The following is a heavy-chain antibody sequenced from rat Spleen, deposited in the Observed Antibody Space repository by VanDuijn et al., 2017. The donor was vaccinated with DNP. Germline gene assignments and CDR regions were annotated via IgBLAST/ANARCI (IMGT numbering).Heavy chain of an antibody. V-gene: IGHV5S10*01. Sequence: EVQLVESGGGLVQPGRSLKLSCAASGFTFRDYNMAWVRQAPTKGLEWVASITNSGGSTYYRDSVKGRFTISRDNAYSTLYLQMDSLRSEDTATYYCTTGGNNPFPYWGQGTLVTVSS. CDR2: ITNSGGST. CDR1: GFTFRDYN. D-gene: IGHD1-10*01. J-gene: IGHJ3*01. CDR3: TTGGNNPFPY.